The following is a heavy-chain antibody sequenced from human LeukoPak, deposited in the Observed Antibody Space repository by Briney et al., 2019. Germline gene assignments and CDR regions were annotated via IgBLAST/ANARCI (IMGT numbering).Heavy chain of an antibody. CDR1: GYTFTSYA. D-gene: IGHD4-17*01. CDR2: INTNTGNP. Sequence: GGSVKVSCKASGYTFTSYAMNWVRQAPGQGLEWMGWINTNTGNPTYAQGFTGRFVFSLDTSVSTAYLQISSLKAEDTAVYYCARDPGSYGDYVGWFDPWGQGTLVTVSS. CDR3: ARDPGSYGDYVGWFDP. V-gene: IGHV7-4-1*02. J-gene: IGHJ5*02.